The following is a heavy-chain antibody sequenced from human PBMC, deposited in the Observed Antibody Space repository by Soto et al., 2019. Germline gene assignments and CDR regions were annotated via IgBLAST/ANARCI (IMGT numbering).Heavy chain of an antibody. J-gene: IGHJ4*02. Sequence: SETLSLTCTVSGGSISSGGYYWSWIRQHPGKGLEWIGYIYYSGSTYYNPSLKSRVTISVDTSKNQFSLKLSSVTAADTAVYYCARAGYSGSYPFDYWGQGTLVTVSS. D-gene: IGHD1-26*01. V-gene: IGHV4-31*03. CDR2: IYYSGST. CDR1: GGSISSGGYY. CDR3: ARAGYSGSYPFDY.